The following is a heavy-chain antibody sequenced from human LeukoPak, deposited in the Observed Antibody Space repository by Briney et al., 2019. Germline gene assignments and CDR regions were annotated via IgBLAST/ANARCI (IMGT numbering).Heavy chain of an antibody. J-gene: IGHJ6*02. CDR1: GGSISSSSYY. CDR3: ALYGEDYYYYGMDV. Sequence: SETLSLTCTVSGGSISSSSYYWGWIRQPPGKGLEWIGSIYYSGSTYYNPSLKSRVTISVDTSKNQFSLKLSSVTAADTAVYYCALYGEDYYYYGMDVWGQGTTVTVSS. CDR2: IYYSGST. V-gene: IGHV4-39*07. D-gene: IGHD4-17*01.